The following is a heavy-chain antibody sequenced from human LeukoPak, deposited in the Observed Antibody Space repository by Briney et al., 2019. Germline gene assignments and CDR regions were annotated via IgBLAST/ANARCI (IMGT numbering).Heavy chain of an antibody. D-gene: IGHD2-2*01. J-gene: IGHJ4*02. Sequence: GGSLRLSCAASGFTFSSYGMHWVRQAPGKGLEWVAFIRYDGSNKYYADSVKGRFTISRDNSKNTLYLQMNSLRAEDTAVYYCAKDLNVVVPAATRDYWGQGTLVTVSS. CDR2: IRYDGSNK. CDR3: AKDLNVVVPAATRDY. CDR1: GFTFSSYG. V-gene: IGHV3-30*02.